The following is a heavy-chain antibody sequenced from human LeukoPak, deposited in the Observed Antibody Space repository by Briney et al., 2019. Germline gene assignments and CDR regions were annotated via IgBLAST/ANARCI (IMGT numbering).Heavy chain of an antibody. CDR2: INPNSGGT. Sequence: GASVKVSCKASGYTFTGYYMHWVRQAPGQGLEWMGWINPNSGGTNYAQKFQGRVTMTTDTSTSTAYMELRSLRSDDTAVYYCARVQLERSGEPFDYWGQGTLVTVSS. V-gene: IGHV1-2*02. D-gene: IGHD1-1*01. J-gene: IGHJ4*02. CDR1: GYTFTGYY. CDR3: ARVQLERSGEPFDY.